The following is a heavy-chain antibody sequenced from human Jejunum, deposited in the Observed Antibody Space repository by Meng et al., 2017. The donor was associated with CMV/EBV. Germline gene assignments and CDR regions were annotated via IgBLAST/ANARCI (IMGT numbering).Heavy chain of an antibody. CDR3: AGLIVGNGGRGH. V-gene: IGHV4-61*01. J-gene: IGHJ4*02. Sequence: TVSGGSVSSGNYPWHWIRQPPGKGLEWIGQTVYGGSLKYNPSLESRLSISIDTSKNQFSLNLNSVTAADTAVYYCAGLIVGNGGRGHWGQGTLVTVSS. CDR1: GGSVSSGNYP. D-gene: IGHD2/OR15-2a*01. CDR2: TVYGGSL.